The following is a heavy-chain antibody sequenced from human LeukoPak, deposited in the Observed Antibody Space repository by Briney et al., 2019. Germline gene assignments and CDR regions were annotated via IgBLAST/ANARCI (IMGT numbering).Heavy chain of an antibody. Sequence: RGESLKISCKGSGYSFTSYWIGWVRQVPGKGLEWMGIIYPGDSDTRYSPSFQGQVTISADKSISTAYLQWSSLKASDTAMYYCARGARIAARPYYFDYWGQGTLVTVSS. V-gene: IGHV5-51*01. CDR2: IYPGDSDT. CDR1: GYSFTSYW. D-gene: IGHD6-6*01. CDR3: ARGARIAARPYYFDY. J-gene: IGHJ4*02.